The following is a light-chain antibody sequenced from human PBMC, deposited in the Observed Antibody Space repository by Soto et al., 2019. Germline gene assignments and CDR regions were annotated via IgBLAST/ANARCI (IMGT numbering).Light chain of an antibody. Sequence: EIVLTQSPGTLSLSPGDRATLSCRASQSFSSSYLAWYQQKPGQAPRLLIYATSSRATGIPDRFSGSGSGTDFTLTISRLEPEDFAVYYCQQFDSSLYTFGQGTKVEIK. CDR2: ATS. V-gene: IGKV3-20*01. CDR1: QSFSSSY. J-gene: IGKJ2*01. CDR3: QQFDSSLYT.